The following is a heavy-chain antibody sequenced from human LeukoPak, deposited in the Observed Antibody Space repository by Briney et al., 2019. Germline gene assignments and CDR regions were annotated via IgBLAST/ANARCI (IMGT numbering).Heavy chain of an antibody. D-gene: IGHD3-22*01. V-gene: IGHV1-2*02. J-gene: IGHJ4*02. CDR3: ARSGGLYDSSGYYGFDY. Sequence: ASVEVSCKASGYTFTGYYMHWVRQAPGQGLEWKGWINPNSGGTNYAQKFQGRVTMTRDTSISTAYMELSRLRSDDTAVYYCARSGGLYDSSGYYGFDYWGQGTLVTVSS. CDR2: INPNSGGT. CDR1: GYTFTGYY.